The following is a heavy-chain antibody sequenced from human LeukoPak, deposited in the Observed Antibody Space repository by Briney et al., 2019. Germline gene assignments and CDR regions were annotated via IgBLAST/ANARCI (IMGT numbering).Heavy chain of an antibody. CDR3: ARGYCSSTSCPPQI. J-gene: IGHJ3*02. Sequence: GGSLRLSCAASGFTFSSYSMNWVRQAPGKGLEWVTSIGSSSSYIYYADSVKGRFTISRDDAKNSLYLQMNSLRAEDTAVYYCARGYCSSTSCPPQIWGQGTMVTVSS. CDR1: GFTFSSYS. V-gene: IGHV3-21*01. D-gene: IGHD2-2*01. CDR2: IGSSSSYI.